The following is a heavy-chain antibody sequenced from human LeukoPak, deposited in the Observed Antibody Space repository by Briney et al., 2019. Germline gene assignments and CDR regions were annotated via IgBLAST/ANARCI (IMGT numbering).Heavy chain of an antibody. CDR3: ARGSRDYYDSSGNDY. CDR2: SNSYCSST. V-gene: IGHV3-74*01. D-gene: IGHD3-22*01. Sequence: GGSLRLSCAASGFTFSSYWMHWVRQAPGKGLVWVSRSNSYCSSTSYADSVKGRLTISRDNAKNKPYLQMDSLWTADAAAYYCARGSRDYYDSSGNDYWGQGTLVTVSS. J-gene: IGHJ4*02. CDR1: GFTFSSYW.